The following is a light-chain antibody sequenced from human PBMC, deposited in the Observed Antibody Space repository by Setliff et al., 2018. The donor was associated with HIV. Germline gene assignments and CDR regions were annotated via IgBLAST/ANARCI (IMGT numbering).Light chain of an antibody. CDR1: SSDIGRYNL. Sequence: ALTQPASVSGSPGQSITISCTGTSSDIGRYNLVSWYQQYPGKAPKLIIYQATRRPSGVSNRFSGSKSGNVASLTISGLQAEDEADYYCCSNTGSNTFVFGTGTKV. CDR3: CSNTGSNTFV. CDR2: QAT. J-gene: IGLJ1*01. V-gene: IGLV2-23*01.